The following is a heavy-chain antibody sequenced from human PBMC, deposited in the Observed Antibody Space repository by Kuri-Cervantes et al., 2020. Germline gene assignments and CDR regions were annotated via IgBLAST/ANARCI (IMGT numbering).Heavy chain of an antibody. V-gene: IGHV3-11*01. CDR1: GFTFSDFY. D-gene: IGHD3-3*01. Sequence: GESLKISCAASGFTFSDFYMSWIRQAPGKGLEWVSYISSSGSTIYYADSVKGRFTISRDNAKNSLYLQMNSLRAEDTAVYYCARTLHYDFWSPIRGMGYWGQGTLVTVSS. CDR3: ARTLHYDFWSPIRGMGY. J-gene: IGHJ4*02. CDR2: ISSSGSTI.